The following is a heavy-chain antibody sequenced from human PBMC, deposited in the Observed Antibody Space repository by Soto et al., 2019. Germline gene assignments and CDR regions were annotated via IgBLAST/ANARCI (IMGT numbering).Heavy chain of an antibody. V-gene: IGHV4-34*01. D-gene: IGHD4-17*01. Sequence: PSETLSLTCAVYGGSFSGYYWSWIRQPPGKGLEWIGEINHSGSTNYNPSLKSRVTISVDTSKNQFSLKLSSVTAADTAVYYCARSHRRTVTSDYWGQGTLVTVSS. CDR2: INHSGST. CDR3: ARSHRRTVTSDY. J-gene: IGHJ4*02. CDR1: GGSFSGYY.